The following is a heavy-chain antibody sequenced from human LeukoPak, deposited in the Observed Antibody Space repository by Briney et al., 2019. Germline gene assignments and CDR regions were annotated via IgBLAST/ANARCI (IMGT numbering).Heavy chain of an antibody. Sequence: GALRLSCAASGFTFSDYYMSWIRQAPGKGLEWIGEINHSGSTNYNPSLKSRVTISVDTSKNQFSLKLSSVTAADTAVYYCARGRKNNWFDPWGQGTLVTVSS. J-gene: IGHJ5*02. CDR1: GFTFSDYY. CDR3: ARGRKNNWFDP. V-gene: IGHV4-34*01. CDR2: INHSGST.